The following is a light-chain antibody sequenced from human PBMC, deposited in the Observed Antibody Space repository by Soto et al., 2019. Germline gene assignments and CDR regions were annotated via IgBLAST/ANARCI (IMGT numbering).Light chain of an antibody. CDR2: EVT. V-gene: IGLV2-23*02. CDR3: CSYAGIYV. CDR1: SSDVGRYNL. Sequence: QSVLTQPASVSGSPGQSITISCTGTSSDVGRYNLVSWYQQHPGKSPKLMIYEVTKRPSGVSNRFSGSKSGRTASLTSSGLQAEDEGDYYCCSYAGIYVFGTGTKLTVL. J-gene: IGLJ1*01.